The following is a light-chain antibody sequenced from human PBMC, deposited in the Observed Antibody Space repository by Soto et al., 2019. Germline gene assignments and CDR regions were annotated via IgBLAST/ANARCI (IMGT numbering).Light chain of an antibody. CDR1: SSNIGGNT. J-gene: IGLJ1*01. CDR3: AVWDDSLNGDV. CDR2: RDD. V-gene: IGLV1-44*01. Sequence: QYVVTQPPSASATPGQRVSISCSGSSSNIGGNTVNWYQQLPGTAPKLLIFRDDQRPPGVPDRLSASKSGTSASLAISGLQSEDEADYYCAVWDDSLNGDVFGPGTKVTVL.